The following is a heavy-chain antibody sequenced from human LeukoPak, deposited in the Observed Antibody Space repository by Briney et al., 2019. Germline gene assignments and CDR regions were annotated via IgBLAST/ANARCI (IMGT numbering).Heavy chain of an antibody. Sequence: SETLSLTCTVSGGSISSGDYYWSWIRQPPGKGLEWIGYIYHSGSSYYNPSLKSRVTIPMDRSKNQFSLRLTSLTAADTAVYYCVSAYCGGDCYHSLLTNWGQGILVTVSS. D-gene: IGHD2-21*02. V-gene: IGHV4-30-2*01. CDR1: GGSISSGDYY. J-gene: IGHJ4*02. CDR3: VSAYCGGDCYHSLLTN. CDR2: IYHSGSS.